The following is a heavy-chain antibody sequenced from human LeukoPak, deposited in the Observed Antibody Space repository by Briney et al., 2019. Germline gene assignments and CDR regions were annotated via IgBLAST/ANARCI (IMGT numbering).Heavy chain of an antibody. V-gene: IGHV4-34*01. D-gene: IGHD2-8*02. CDR1: GGSFSGYY. CDR3: ARGLVAHYDY. Sequence: SETLSLTCAVYGGSFSGYYWSWIRQPPGKELEWIGEINHSGSTNYNPSLKSRVTISVDTSKNQFSLKLSSVTAADTAVYYCARGLVAHYDYWGQGTLVTVSS. CDR2: INHSGST. J-gene: IGHJ4*02.